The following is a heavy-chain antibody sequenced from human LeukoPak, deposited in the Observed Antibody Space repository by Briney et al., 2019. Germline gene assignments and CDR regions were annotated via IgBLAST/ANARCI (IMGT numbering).Heavy chain of an antibody. CDR2: IKQDGSEK. CDR1: GFTFSSCW. D-gene: IGHD2-15*01. V-gene: IGHV3-7*01. CDR3: ARHDHYSGGSCVY. J-gene: IGHJ4*02. Sequence: GGSLRLSCAASGFTFSSCWMSWVRQAPGKGLEWVANIKQDGSEKYYVDSVKGRFTISRDNAKNSLYLQMNSLRAEDTAVYYCARHDHYSGGSCVYWGQGTLVTVSS.